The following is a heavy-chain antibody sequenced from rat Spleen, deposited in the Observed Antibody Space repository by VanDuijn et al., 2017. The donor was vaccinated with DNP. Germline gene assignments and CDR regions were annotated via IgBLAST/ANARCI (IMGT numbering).Heavy chain of an antibody. V-gene: IGHV4-2*01. CDR3: AKGPNYGGWSDYFDY. Sequence: EVQLVESGGDLVQPGRSLKLSCAASGFKFNDYWMGWVRQAPGKGLEWIGEVNKDSSRINYIPSLKEKITISRDNAQNTLYLQMSKLGSEDTAIYYCAKGPNYGGWSDYFDYWGQGVMVTVAS. CDR2: VNKDSSRI. J-gene: IGHJ2*01. D-gene: IGHD1-11*01. CDR1: GFKFNDYW.